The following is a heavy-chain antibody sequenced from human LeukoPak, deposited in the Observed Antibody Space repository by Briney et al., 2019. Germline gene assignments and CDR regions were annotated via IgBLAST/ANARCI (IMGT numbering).Heavy chain of an antibody. Sequence: GGSLRLSCAASGFTVSSNYMSWVRQAPGKGLEWVSVIYSGGSTYYADSVKGRFTISRDNSKNTLYLQMNSLRAEDTAVYYCARVREGSSGYYRFYFDYWGQGTLVTVSS. J-gene: IGHJ4*02. CDR2: IYSGGST. V-gene: IGHV3-53*01. D-gene: IGHD3-22*01. CDR1: GFTVSSNY. CDR3: ARVREGSSGYYRFYFDY.